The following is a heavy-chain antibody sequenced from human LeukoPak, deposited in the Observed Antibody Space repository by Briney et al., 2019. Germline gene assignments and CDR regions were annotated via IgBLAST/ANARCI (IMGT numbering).Heavy chain of an antibody. J-gene: IGHJ1*01. D-gene: IGHD4-17*01. CDR2: INHSGST. V-gene: IGHV4-34*01. CDR1: GGSFSGYY. CDR3: ARHGAMTTVTFQH. Sequence: SETLSLTCAVYGGSFSGYYWSWIRQPPGKGLEWIGEINHSGSTNYNPSLKSRVTISVDTSKNQFSLKVRSVTAADTAVYYCARHGAMTTVTFQHWGQGTLATVSS.